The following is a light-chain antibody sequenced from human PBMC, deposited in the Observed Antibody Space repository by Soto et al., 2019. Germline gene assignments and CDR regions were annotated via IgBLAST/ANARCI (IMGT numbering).Light chain of an antibody. V-gene: IGKV3-15*01. CDR1: QTVTYN. CDR3: HHYNYWPFT. CDR2: GAS. J-gene: IGKJ3*01. Sequence: EIVMTQSPTTLSVSPGERATLSCRASQTVTYNLAWYQQKPGQPPRLLIYGASTRATGIPARFSGSGSGTEFSLTISSLQSEGFAVEYGHHYNYWPFTFGPGTKVDVK.